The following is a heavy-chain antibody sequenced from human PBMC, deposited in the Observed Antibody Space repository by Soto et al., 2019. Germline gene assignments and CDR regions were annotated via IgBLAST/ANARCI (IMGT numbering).Heavy chain of an antibody. D-gene: IGHD3-16*01. J-gene: IGHJ4*02. CDR2: IPNDGSYK. V-gene: IGHV3-30*12. CDR1: GFIFSDYG. Sequence: GGSLRLSCAASGFIFSDYGFHWVRQAPGRGLEWLAVIPNDGSYKYYADSVKCGFTISRDNYKNSSYLQMNSLRAEDTALYYCARDEDLPQNDFDYWGQGTLVTVSS. CDR3: ARDEDLPQNDFDY.